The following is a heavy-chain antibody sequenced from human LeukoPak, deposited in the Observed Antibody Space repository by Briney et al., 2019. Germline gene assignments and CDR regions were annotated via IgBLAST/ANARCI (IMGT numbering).Heavy chain of an antibody. Sequence: ASVKVSCKASGYTFTSYYMDWVRQAPGQGLEWMGIINPSGGSTYYAQKFQGRVTMTRDTSTSTVYMELSSLRSEDTAVYYCAREGNVDIVATIDFDYWGQGTLVAVSS. J-gene: IGHJ4*02. CDR1: GYTFTSYY. CDR2: INPSGGST. V-gene: IGHV1-46*01. D-gene: IGHD5-12*01. CDR3: AREGNVDIVATIDFDY.